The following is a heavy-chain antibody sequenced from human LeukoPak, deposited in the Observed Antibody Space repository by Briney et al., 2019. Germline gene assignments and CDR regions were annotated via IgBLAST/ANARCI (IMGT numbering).Heavy chain of an antibody. D-gene: IGHD5-18*01. J-gene: IGHJ4*02. CDR2: ISGSGGST. V-gene: IGHV3-23*01. CDR1: GFTFGNYA. Sequence: GGSLRLSCAASGFTFGNYAMSWVRQAPGKGLEWVSGISGSGGSTYYADSVKGRSTISRDNSKNTLYLQMNSLRAEDTAVYYCANTPQTMVTNFDYWGQGTLATVSS. CDR3: ANTPQTMVTNFDY.